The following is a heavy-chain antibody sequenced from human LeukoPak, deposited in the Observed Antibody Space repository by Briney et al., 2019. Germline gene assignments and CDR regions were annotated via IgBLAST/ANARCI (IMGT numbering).Heavy chain of an antibody. CDR1: GYTFTSYG. D-gene: IGHD3-3*01. CDR3: ARVGLGITIFGVVKNAFDI. V-gene: IGHV1-18*01. CDR2: ISAYNGNT. J-gene: IGHJ3*02. Sequence: ASVKVSCKASGYTFTSYGISWVRQAPGQGLEWMGWISAYNGNTNYAQKLQGRVTMTTDTSTSTAYMELRSLRSDDTAVYYCARVGLGITIFGVVKNAFDIWGQGTMVTVSS.